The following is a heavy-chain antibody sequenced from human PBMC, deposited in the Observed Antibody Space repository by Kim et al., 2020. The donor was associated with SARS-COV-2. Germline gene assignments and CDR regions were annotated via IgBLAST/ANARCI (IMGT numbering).Heavy chain of an antibody. CDR1: GFTFDDYA. CDR2: ISGDGGST. Sequence: GGSLRLSCAASGFTFDDYAMHWVRQAPGKGLEWVSLISGDGGSTYYADSVKGRFTISRDNSKNSLYLQMNSLRTEDTALYYCAKDLTGYNIRFYYYYGMDVWGQGTTVTVSS. CDR3: AKDLTGYNIRFYYYYGMDV. V-gene: IGHV3-43*02. J-gene: IGHJ6*02. D-gene: IGHD3-9*01.